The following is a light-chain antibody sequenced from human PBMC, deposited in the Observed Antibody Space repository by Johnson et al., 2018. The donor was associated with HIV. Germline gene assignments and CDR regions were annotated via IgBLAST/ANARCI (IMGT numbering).Light chain of an antibody. Sequence: QSVLTQPPSVSAAPGQKVTISCSGSSSNIGNNYVSWYQQLPGTAPKLLIYENNKRPSGIPDRFSGSKSGTSATLGITGLQTGDEADYYCGTWDSSLSDYVFGTGTKVTGL. V-gene: IGLV1-51*02. J-gene: IGLJ1*01. CDR2: ENN. CDR1: SSNIGNNY. CDR3: GTWDSSLSDYV.